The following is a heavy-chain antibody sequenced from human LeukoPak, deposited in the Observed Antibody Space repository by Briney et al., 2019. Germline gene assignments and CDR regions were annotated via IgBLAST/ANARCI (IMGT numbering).Heavy chain of an antibody. J-gene: IGHJ4*02. CDR1: GFTCRDYC. V-gene: IGHV3-7*01. Sequence: GGSLRLSCTASGFTCRDYCMTWVRQAPGKGLEWVANIKQDGSAEYYVDSVKGRFTISRDNAKNSLYLQMDSLRVEDTATYYCARWRGSTSERSDYWGQGTLVTVSS. CDR3: ARWRGSTSERSDY. CDR2: IKQDGSAE. D-gene: IGHD2-2*01.